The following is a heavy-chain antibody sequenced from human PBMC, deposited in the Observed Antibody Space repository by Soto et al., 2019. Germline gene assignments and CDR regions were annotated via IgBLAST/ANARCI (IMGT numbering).Heavy chain of an antibody. J-gene: IGHJ6*02. D-gene: IGHD1-26*01. CDR2: TFTGGST. CDR3: AKKPPSSIQGWAFGMDV. Sequence: EVQLVETGGGLIQPGGSLRLSCLASGFSVTTNYIIWVRQSPGKGLEWVSTTFTGGSTHYADSVKGRFSISRDNSKNTVYLQMKNLRVEDTAVYYCAKKPPSSIQGWAFGMDVWGQGTTVSVSS. V-gene: IGHV3-53*02. CDR1: GFSVTTNY.